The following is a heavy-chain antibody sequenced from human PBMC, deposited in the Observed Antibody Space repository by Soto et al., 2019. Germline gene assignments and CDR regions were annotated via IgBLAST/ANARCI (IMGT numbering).Heavy chain of an antibody. D-gene: IGHD1-26*01. Sequence: ASVKVSCKASGYTFTGYYMHWVRQAPGQGLEWMGWINPNSGGTNYAQKFQGWVTMTRDTSISTAYMELSRLRSDDTAVYYCARPHSGSYYDAFDIWGQGTLVTVSS. V-gene: IGHV1-2*04. CDR2: INPNSGGT. CDR3: ARPHSGSYYDAFDI. J-gene: IGHJ3*02. CDR1: GYTFTGYY.